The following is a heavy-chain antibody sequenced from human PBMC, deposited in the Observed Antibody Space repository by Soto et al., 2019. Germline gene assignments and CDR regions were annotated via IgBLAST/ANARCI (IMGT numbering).Heavy chain of an antibody. Sequence: GGSLRLSCSVSGFTLNTYSMHWVRQAPGKGLEWVAVVSFDGVNRHYRDSVKGRFTISRDIAKNMLYLQMTSLRLEDTALYYCARDPDLIEAAGNYFDYWGQGALVTVSS. CDR3: ARDPDLIEAAGNYFDY. V-gene: IGHV3-30-3*01. D-gene: IGHD6-13*01. J-gene: IGHJ4*02. CDR1: GFTLNTYS. CDR2: VSFDGVNR.